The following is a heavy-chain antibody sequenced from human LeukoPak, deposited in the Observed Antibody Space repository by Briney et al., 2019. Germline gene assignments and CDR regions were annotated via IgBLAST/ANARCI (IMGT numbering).Heavy chain of an antibody. CDR3: ASLTFGVDNWFDP. Sequence: GGSLRLSCAASGFTFSSYWMHWVRQAPGKGLGWVSRINSDGSSTGYADSVTGRFTISRDNAKKTLYLQMNSLRAEDTAVYYCASLTFGVDNWFDPWGQGTLVTVSS. CDR2: INSDGSST. CDR1: GFTFSSYW. V-gene: IGHV3-74*01. D-gene: IGHD2-8*01. J-gene: IGHJ5*02.